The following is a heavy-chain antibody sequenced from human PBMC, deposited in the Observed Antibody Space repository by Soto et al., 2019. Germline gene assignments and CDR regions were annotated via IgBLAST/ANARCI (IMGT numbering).Heavy chain of an antibody. J-gene: IGHJ6*02. Sequence: ASVKVSCKASGNVFTTYAMHWVRQAPGQRLERMGWINRGNGNTKYSQKFQGRVTITRDTSASTAYMELSSLRSEDTAVYYCAGASGSGYSPTGYYGMDVWGQGTTVTVSS. CDR3: AGASGSGYSPTGYYGMDV. CDR1: GNVFTTYA. D-gene: IGHD3-3*01. CDR2: INRGNGNT. V-gene: IGHV1-3*01.